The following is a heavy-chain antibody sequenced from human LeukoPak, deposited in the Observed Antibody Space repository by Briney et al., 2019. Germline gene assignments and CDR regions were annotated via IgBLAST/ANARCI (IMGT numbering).Heavy chain of an antibody. D-gene: IGHD1-26*01. J-gene: IGHJ4*02. CDR3: ATDRSGSYYRVTTFDY. CDR2: FDPEDGET. CDR1: GYTLTELS. Sequence: ASVKFSCKVSGYTLTELSMHWVRQAPGKGLEWMGGFDPEDGETIYAQKFQGRVTMTEDTSTDTAYMELSSLRSEDTAVYYCATDRSGSYYRVTTFDYWGQGTLVTVSS. V-gene: IGHV1-24*01.